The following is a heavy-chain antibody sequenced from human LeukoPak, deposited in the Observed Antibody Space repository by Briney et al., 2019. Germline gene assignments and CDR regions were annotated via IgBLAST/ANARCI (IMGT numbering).Heavy chain of an antibody. CDR3: ARDKVDMLDAFDI. CDR1: GGSISSSSYY. D-gene: IGHD3-10*02. Sequence: SETLSLTCTVSGGSISSSSYYWGWIRQPPGKGLEWIGSIYYSGSTYYNPSLKSRVTISVDTSKNQFSLKLSSVTAADTAVYYCARDKVDMLDAFDIWGQGTMVTVSS. V-gene: IGHV4-39*07. J-gene: IGHJ3*02. CDR2: IYYSGST.